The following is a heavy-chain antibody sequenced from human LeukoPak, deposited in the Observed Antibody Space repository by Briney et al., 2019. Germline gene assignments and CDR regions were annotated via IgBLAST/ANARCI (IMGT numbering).Heavy chain of an antibody. J-gene: IGHJ4*02. Sequence: SGGSLRLSCVGSGFTFNDYWIHWVRQAPGKGLVWVSAIKTDGSAMQYADSVKGRFTISRDNSKNTLYLQMNSLRAEDTAVYYLSKRGGAYYYDSSGYYYPSDYHFDYWGQGTLVTVSS. CDR3: SKRGGAYYYDSSGYYYPSDYHFDY. CDR2: IKTDGSAM. CDR1: GFTFNDYW. D-gene: IGHD3-22*01. V-gene: IGHV3-74*03.